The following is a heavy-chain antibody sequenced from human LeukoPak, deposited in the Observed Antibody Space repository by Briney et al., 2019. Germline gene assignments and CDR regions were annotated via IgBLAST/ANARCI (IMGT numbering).Heavy chain of an antibody. CDR3: ARLRRNSDRSDFFYYYDH. D-gene: IGHD3-22*01. J-gene: IGHJ4*02. CDR2: VNTVSSYI. V-gene: IGHV3-21*01. CDR1: GFTFCDYS. Sequence: GGSLRLSCAASGFTFCDYSMNWLRQAPGKGLEWVASVNTVSSYIYYADSMRGRFTISRDNAKNSLFLQMNSLRAEDTAVYYCARLRRNSDRSDFFYYYDHWGQGTLVTVSS.